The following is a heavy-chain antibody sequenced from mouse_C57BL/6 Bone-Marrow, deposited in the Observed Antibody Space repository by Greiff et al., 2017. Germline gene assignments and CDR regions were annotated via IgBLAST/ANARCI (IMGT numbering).Heavy chain of an antibody. CDR2: IDPSDSET. V-gene: IGHV1-52*01. CDR1: GYTFTSYW. Sequence: VQLQQPGAELVRPGSSVKLSCKASGYTFTSYWMHCVKQRPIQGLEWIGNIDPSDSETHYNQKFKDKATLTVDKSSSTAYMQRSSLTSEDSAVYYCARGVTYYFGYWGQGTTLTVSS. CDR3: ARGVTYYFGY. J-gene: IGHJ2*01. D-gene: IGHD2-1*01.